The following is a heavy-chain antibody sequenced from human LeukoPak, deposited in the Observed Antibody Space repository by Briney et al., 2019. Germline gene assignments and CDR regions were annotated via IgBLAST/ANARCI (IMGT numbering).Heavy chain of an antibody. Sequence: PGGSLRLSCAASGFTFSSYAMSWVRQAPGKGLEWVSYISSSGSTIYYADSVKGRFTISRDNAKNSLYLQMNSLRAEDTAVYYCARGMRGCSSTSCPFNYWGQGTLVTVSS. CDR3: ARGMRGCSSTSCPFNY. CDR1: GFTFSSYA. CDR2: ISSSGSTI. V-gene: IGHV3-48*04. D-gene: IGHD2-2*01. J-gene: IGHJ4*02.